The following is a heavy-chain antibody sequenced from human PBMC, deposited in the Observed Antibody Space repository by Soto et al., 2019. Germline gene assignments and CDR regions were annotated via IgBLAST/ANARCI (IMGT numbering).Heavy chain of an antibody. CDR3: AKDLRYDFWSGSIPHQQMIDY. CDR1: GFTFSSYG. J-gene: IGHJ4*02. V-gene: IGHV3-30*18. Sequence: GSLRLSCAASGFTFSSYGMHWVRQAPGKGLEWVAVISYDGSNKYYADSVKGRFTISRDNSKNTLYLQMNSLRAEDTAVYYCAKDLRYDFWSGSIPHQQMIDYWGQGTLVTISS. CDR2: ISYDGSNK. D-gene: IGHD3-3*01.